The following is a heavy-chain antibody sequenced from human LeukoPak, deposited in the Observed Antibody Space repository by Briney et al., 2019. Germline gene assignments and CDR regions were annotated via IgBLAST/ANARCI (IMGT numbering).Heavy chain of an antibody. CDR3: ARDPSYSGWNAFDI. Sequence: SETLSLTCTVSGGSISSYYWSWNRQPAGKGLEWIGRIYTSGSTNYNPSLKSRVTMSVDTSKNQFSLKLSSVTAADTAVYYCARDPSYSGWNAFDIWGQGTMVTVSS. CDR1: GGSISSYY. J-gene: IGHJ3*02. CDR2: IYTSGST. D-gene: IGHD6-19*01. V-gene: IGHV4-4*07.